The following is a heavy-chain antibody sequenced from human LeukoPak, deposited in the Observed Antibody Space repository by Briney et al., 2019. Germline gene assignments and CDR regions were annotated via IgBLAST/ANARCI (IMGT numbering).Heavy chain of an antibody. D-gene: IGHD3-10*01. CDR1: AYTFSSYL. CDR2: IDPSGGST. V-gene: IGHV1-46*01. Sequence: ASVKVSCKASAYTFSSYLIHWVRQAPGQGLEWMGIIDPSGGSTGYAQKLQGRVTMTRDTSTSTVYMELSSLRSEDTAVYYCARDLGLRGVTNWFDPWGQGTLVTVSS. CDR3: ARDLGLRGVTNWFDP. J-gene: IGHJ5*02.